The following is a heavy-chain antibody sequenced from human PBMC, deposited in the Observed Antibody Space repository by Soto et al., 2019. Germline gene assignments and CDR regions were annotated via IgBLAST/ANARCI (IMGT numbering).Heavy chain of an antibody. J-gene: IGHJ2*01. V-gene: IGHV3-64*01. D-gene: IGHD2-21*02. Sequence: EVQLVESGGGLVQPGGSLRLSCAASGFMFNSYAMHWVRQAPGKGLEYVSAISSLGDSTFYANSVKDRFTISRDNSKETLYLQMGSLRAEDMAVYYCARRTAGWYFDLWGRGTLVTVSS. CDR3: ARRTAGWYFDL. CDR1: GFMFNSYA. CDR2: ISSLGDST.